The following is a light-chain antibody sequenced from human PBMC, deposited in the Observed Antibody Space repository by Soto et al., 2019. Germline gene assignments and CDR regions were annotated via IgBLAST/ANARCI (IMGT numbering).Light chain of an antibody. V-gene: IGLV1-44*01. J-gene: IGLJ3*02. CDR2: NNN. Sequence: QSVLTQPPSASGTPGQRVTISCSGSSSNIGGNPVNWYQQLPGTAPKLLIYNNNQRPSEVPDRFSGSKSGTSASLAISGLQSEDEADYYCAAWHDSLNGPVFGGGTKLTVL. CDR3: AAWHDSLNGPV. CDR1: SSNIGGNP.